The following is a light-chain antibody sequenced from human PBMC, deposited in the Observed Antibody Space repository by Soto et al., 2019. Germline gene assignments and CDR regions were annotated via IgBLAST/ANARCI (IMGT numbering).Light chain of an antibody. CDR1: QSVSSN. CDR2: GAS. V-gene: IGKV3-15*01. CDR3: HQYNNWPPIT. J-gene: IGKJ5*01. Sequence: EIVRTQSPATPSVSPGERATLSCRASQSVSSNLAWYQQKPGQAPRLLIYGASTRATGIPARFSGSGSGTEFTLTISSLQSEDFAVYYCHQYNNWPPITFGQGTRLAIK.